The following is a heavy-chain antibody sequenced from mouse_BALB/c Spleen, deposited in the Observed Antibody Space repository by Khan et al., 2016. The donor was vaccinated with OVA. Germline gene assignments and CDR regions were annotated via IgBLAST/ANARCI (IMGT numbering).Heavy chain of an antibody. V-gene: IGHV1-77*01. CDR3: ARAGGDVFAY. CDR2: IYPGSDST. Sequence: QVQLQQSGPELVKPGASVKMSCKASGYTFTDYVMNWVKQRNGQGLEWIGQIYPGSDSTYYNEKFKGKATLTADRSSSTAYMPLSNLTSEDSAVEFCARAGGDVFAYWGQGTLVTVSA. CDR1: GYTFTDYV. D-gene: IGHD3-3*01. J-gene: IGHJ3*01.